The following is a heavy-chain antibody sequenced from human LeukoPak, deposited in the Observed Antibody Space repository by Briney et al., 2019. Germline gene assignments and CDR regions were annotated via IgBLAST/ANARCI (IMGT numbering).Heavy chain of an antibody. J-gene: IGHJ4*02. D-gene: IGHD6-13*01. Sequence: SETLSLTCAVYGGSFSGYYWSWIRQPPGKGLEWIGEINHSGSTNYNPSLKSRVTISVDTSKNQFSLKLSSVTAADTAVYYCARLRAVTRSSSWLQVRRRFDYWGQGTLVTVSS. CDR2: INHSGST. V-gene: IGHV4-34*01. CDR1: GGSFSGYY. CDR3: ARLRAVTRSSSWLQVRRRFDY.